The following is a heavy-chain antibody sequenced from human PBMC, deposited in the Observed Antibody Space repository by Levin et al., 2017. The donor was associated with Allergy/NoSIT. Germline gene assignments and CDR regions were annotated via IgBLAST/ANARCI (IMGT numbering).Heavy chain of an antibody. CDR1: GFTFSSYA. V-gene: IGHV3-30*04. J-gene: IGHJ6*02. CDR2: ISYDGRNK. Sequence: SGGSLRLSCAASGFTFSSYAMHWVRQAPGKGLEWVAVISYDGRNKYYTDSVKGRFTISRDNSKNTLYLQMYSLRAEDTAVYYCARDWLRYFDWLLGGMDVWGQGTTVTVSS. CDR3: ARDWLRYFDWLLGGMDV. D-gene: IGHD3-9*01.